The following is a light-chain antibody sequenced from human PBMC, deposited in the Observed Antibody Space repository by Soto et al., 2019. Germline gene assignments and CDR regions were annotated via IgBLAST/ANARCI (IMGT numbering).Light chain of an antibody. Sequence: EIVLTQSPVTLSLSPGDRATLSCRASQTVSTYLAWYQQKPGQAPRLLIYDASNRATGIPARFSGSGSGTDFTLTISILEPEDFAVYYCQQRNNWPPDSTFGLGTRLDIK. J-gene: IGKJ5*01. V-gene: IGKV3-11*01. CDR3: QQRNNWPPDST. CDR1: QTVSTY. CDR2: DAS.